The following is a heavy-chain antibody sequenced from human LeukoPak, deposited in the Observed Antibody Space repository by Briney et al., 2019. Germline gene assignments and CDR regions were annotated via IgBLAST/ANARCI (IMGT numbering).Heavy chain of an antibody. CDR2: ITAKTHDGTA. J-gene: IGHJ4*02. CDR1: GFNFCDYN. Sequence: GGSLRLSCTTSGFNFCDYNMNWVRQAPGKGLEWGGYITAKTHDGTADYAASVKGRFTISRDDSKSIAYLQMTGLKSEDTAVYYCTRGQLYPYGPEFDFWGQGTLVTVSS. CDR3: TRGQLYPYGPEFDF. V-gene: IGHV3-49*04. D-gene: IGHD3-10*01.